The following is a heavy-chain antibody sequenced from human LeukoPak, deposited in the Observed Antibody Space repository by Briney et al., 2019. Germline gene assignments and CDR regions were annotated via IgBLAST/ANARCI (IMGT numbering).Heavy chain of an antibody. D-gene: IGHD3-9*01. CDR2: IYHSGST. J-gene: IGHJ3*02. Sequence: SETLSLTCAVSGGSISSGGYSWSWIRQPPGKGLEWIGYIYHSGSTYYNPSLKSRVTISVDRSKNQFSLKLSSVTAADTAVYYCARDSFDTLTGACVAFDIWGQGTMVTVSS. CDR1: GGSISSGGYS. CDR3: ARDSFDTLTGACVAFDI. V-gene: IGHV4-30-2*01.